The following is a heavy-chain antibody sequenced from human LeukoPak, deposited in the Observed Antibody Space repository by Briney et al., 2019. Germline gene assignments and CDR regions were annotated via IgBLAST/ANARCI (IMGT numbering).Heavy chain of an antibody. D-gene: IGHD5-18*01. CDR1: GGSISSYY. V-gene: IGHV4-59*01. CDR2: IYYSGST. CDR3: AREMVDTAMAMGSIWFDP. Sequence: SETLSLTCTVSGGSISSYYWSWIRQPPGKGLEWIGYIYYSGSTNYNPSLKSRVTISVDTSKNQFSLKLSSVTAADTAVYYCAREMVDTAMAMGSIWFDPWGQGTLVTVSS. J-gene: IGHJ5*02.